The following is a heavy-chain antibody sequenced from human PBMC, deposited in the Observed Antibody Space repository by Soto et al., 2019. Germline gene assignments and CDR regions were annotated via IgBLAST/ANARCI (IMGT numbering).Heavy chain of an antibody. CDR1: GYSFTSYW. V-gene: IGHV5-51*01. D-gene: IGHD5-12*01. Sequence: PGESLKISCKGSGYSFTSYWIGWVRQMPGKGLEWMGIIYPGDSDTRYSPSFQGQVTISADKSISTAYLQWSSLKASDTAMYYCARQHSGYDSGLAEIDYWGQGTLVTVSS. J-gene: IGHJ4*02. CDR3: ARQHSGYDSGLAEIDY. CDR2: IYPGDSDT.